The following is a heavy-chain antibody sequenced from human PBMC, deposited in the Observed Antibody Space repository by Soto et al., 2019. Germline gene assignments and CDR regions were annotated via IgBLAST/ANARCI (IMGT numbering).Heavy chain of an antibody. CDR1: GGPFSSYA. J-gene: IGHJ6*02. CDR2: RIPIFGTA. Sequence: SVKVSCKASGGPFSSYAISWVRQAPGQGLEWMGGRIPIFGTANYAQKFQGRVTITADESTSTAYMELSSRRSEDTAVYSCARDALLFWGGYPQRLGHYGMDVWGQGTTVTVSS. V-gene: IGHV1-69*13. D-gene: IGHD3-3*01. CDR3: ARDALLFWGGYPQRLGHYGMDV.